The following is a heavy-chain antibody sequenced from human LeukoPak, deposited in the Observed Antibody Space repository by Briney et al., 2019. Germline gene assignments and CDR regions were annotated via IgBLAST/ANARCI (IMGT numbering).Heavy chain of an antibody. J-gene: IGHJ6*04. CDR2: INPNSGGT. Sequence: GASVKVSCKASGYTFTGYYMHWVRQAPGQGLEWMGWINPNSGGTNYAQKFQGRVTMTRDTSISTAYMELSRLRSDDTAVYYCAREPYGDYGFGMDVWGKGTTVTVSS. V-gene: IGHV1-2*02. D-gene: IGHD4-17*01. CDR1: GYTFTGYY. CDR3: AREPYGDYGFGMDV.